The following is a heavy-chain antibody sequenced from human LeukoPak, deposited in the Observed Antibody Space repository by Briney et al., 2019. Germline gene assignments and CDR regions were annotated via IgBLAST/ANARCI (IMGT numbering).Heavy chain of an antibody. CDR2: ISSSGSAI. Sequence: GGSLRLSCADSGFIFSDYYLTCIGQAPEKGLEWVGYISSSGSAIYYGDSVKGRFTISRDNAKNSLYLQMDSLRAEDTAVYYCATDLTGTRYDYWGQGSLVTVSS. V-gene: IGHV3-11*04. CDR1: GFIFSDYY. J-gene: IGHJ4*02. D-gene: IGHD1-7*01. CDR3: ATDLTGTRYDY.